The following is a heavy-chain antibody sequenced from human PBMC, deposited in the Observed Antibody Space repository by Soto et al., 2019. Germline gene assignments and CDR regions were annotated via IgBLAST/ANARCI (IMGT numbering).Heavy chain of an antibody. CDR2: ISAYNGNT. V-gene: IGHV1-18*04. D-gene: IGHD1-26*01. CDR1: GFTFSRYY. Sequence: ASVKVSCKASGFTFSRYYMHWVRQAPGQGPEWMGWISAYNGNTNYAQELQGRVTMTTDTSTSTAYMELRSLRSDDTAVYYCARGGSYRIDYYYGMDVWGQGTTVTVSS. CDR3: ARGGSYRIDYYYGMDV. J-gene: IGHJ6*02.